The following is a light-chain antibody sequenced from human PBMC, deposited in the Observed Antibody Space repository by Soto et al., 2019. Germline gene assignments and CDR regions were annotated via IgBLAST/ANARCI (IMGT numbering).Light chain of an antibody. Sequence: QLVLTQSPSASASLGASVKLTCTLSSGHSSYAIAWHQQQPEKGPRFLMKFNSDGSHSKGDGIPDRFSGSSSGAERYLTISSLQSEDEADYYCQTWGTGIHVFGTGTKLTVL. J-gene: IGLJ1*01. V-gene: IGLV4-69*01. CDR3: QTWGTGIHV. CDR2: FNSDGSH. CDR1: SGHSSYA.